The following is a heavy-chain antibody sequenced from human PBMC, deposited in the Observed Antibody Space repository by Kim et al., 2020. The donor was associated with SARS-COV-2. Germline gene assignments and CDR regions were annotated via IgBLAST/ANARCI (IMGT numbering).Heavy chain of an antibody. CDR3: ARGAYGSGSLGWFDS. CDR2: INTSGTT. J-gene: IGHJ5*01. D-gene: IGHD3-10*01. V-gene: IGHV4-4*07. Sequence: SETLSPTCTVSDGSIISTYYWSWIRQPAGKGLEWIGRINTSGTTNYNPSLKSRVSMSVDTSKNQFSLKLTSVTAADTALYYCARGAYGSGSLGWFDSWGQGILVTVSS. CDR1: DGSIISTYY.